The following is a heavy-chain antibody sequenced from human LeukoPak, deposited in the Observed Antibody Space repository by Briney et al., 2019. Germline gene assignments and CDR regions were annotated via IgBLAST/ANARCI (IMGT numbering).Heavy chain of an antibody. CDR3: ARASYDSSGYYFDY. D-gene: IGHD3-22*01. CDR2: INHSGST. Sequence: SETLSLTCAVYGGPFSGYYWSWIRQPPGKGLEWIGEINHSGSTNYNPSLKSRVTISVDTSKNQFSLKLSSVTAADTAVYYCARASYDSSGYYFDYWGQGTLVTVSS. CDR1: GGPFSGYY. V-gene: IGHV4-34*01. J-gene: IGHJ4*02.